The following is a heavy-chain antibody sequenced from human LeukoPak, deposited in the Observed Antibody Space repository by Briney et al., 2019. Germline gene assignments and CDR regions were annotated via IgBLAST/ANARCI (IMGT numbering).Heavy chain of an antibody. D-gene: IGHD3-10*01. CDR3: ARSTKLWFGELGAFDI. CDR2: IYTSGST. V-gene: IGHV4-4*09. Sequence: SETLSLTCAVFGGSISSYYWSWIRQPPGKGLEWIGYIYTSGSTNYNPSLKSRVTISVDTSKNQFSLKLSSVTAADTAVYYCARSTKLWFGELGAFDIWGQGTMVTVSS. CDR1: GGSISSYY. J-gene: IGHJ3*02.